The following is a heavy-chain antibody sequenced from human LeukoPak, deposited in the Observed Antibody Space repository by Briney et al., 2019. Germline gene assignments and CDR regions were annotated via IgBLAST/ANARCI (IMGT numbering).Heavy chain of an antibody. V-gene: IGHV3-30*02. CDR1: GFTFGSYG. J-gene: IGHJ3*02. Sequence: GGSLRLSCAASGFTFGSYGMHWVRQAPGKGLEWVAFIRYDGSNKYYADSVKGRFTISRDNSKNTLYLQMNSLRAEDTAVYYCAKAHPSISAPEVIWGQGTMVTVSS. CDR3: AKAHPSISAPEVI. D-gene: IGHD3-3*02. CDR2: IRYDGSNK.